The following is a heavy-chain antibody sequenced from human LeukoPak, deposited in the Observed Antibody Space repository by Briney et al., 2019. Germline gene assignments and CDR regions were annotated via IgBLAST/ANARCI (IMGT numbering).Heavy chain of an antibody. CDR1: GGSISSYF. D-gene: IGHD6-19*01. J-gene: IGHJ4*02. CDR3: ARQVYSSGWYWDDY. CDR2: IYYSGTT. V-gene: IGHV4-59*08. Sequence: TSETLSLTCTVSGGSISSYFWTWIRQPPGKGLEWIGYIYYSGTTNHNPSLKSRVTISVDTSKNQFSLKLSSVTAADTAVYYCARQVYSSGWYWDDYWGQGTLVTVSS.